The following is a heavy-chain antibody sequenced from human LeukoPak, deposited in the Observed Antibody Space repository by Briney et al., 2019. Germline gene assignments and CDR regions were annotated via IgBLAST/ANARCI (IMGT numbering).Heavy chain of an antibody. CDR1: GFTFSSYA. J-gene: IGHJ2*01. Sequence: VGSLRLSCAASGFTFSSYALHWVRQAPGKGLEWVAVISFDGSNKYYADSVKGRFTISRDNSKNTLFLQMNSLRADDTAVYYCARDPLSARQTGYFDLWGRGTLVTVSS. D-gene: IGHD3-16*02. V-gene: IGHV3-30-3*01. CDR3: ARDPLSARQTGYFDL. CDR2: ISFDGSNK.